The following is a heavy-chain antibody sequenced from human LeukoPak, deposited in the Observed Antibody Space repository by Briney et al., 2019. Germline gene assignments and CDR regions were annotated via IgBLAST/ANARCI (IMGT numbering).Heavy chain of an antibody. V-gene: IGHV3-23*01. J-gene: IGHJ6*02. CDR3: AKDVYYDDSGYSTVGPHGMDV. Sequence: GGSLRLSCAASGFTFSSYAMSWVRQAPGNGLEWVSAISGSGGSTYYADSVKGRFTISRDNSNNTLYLQMNSLRVDDTAVYYCAKDVYYDDSGYSTVGPHGMDVWGQGTTVTVSS. CDR2: ISGSGGST. D-gene: IGHD3-22*01. CDR1: GFTFSSYA.